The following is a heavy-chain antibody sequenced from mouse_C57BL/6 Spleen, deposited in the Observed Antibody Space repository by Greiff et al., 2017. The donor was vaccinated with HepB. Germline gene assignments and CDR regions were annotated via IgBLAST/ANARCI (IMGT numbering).Heavy chain of an antibody. J-gene: IGHJ4*01. CDR3: ARRPYDLYAMDY. Sequence: DVKLVESGGGLVQPGGSLKLSCAASGFTFSDYYMYWVRQTPEKRLEWVAYISNGGGSTYYPDTVKGRFTISRDNAKNTLYLQMSRLKSEDTAMYYCARRPYDLYAMDYWGQGTSVTVSS. V-gene: IGHV5-12*01. CDR2: ISNGGGST. D-gene: IGHD2-3*01. CDR1: GFTFSDYY.